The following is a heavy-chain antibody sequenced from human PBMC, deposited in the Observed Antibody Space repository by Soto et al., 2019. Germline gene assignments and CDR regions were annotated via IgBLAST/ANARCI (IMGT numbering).Heavy chain of an antibody. CDR2: IDSSDSQT. CDR3: SRQIYDSYSGPNFQYYVDS. CDR1: AHXLTGYH. J-gene: IGHJ4*01. D-gene: IGHD1-26*01. Sequence: XQKVNGKTFAHXLTGYHIASVRHMPGKGAEWMGRIDSSDSQTYYSPYFRGHVTISDAKSITSMVLQWSSLRASATAMYSCSRQIYDSYSGPNFQYYVDSWGQATLVPVSS. V-gene: IGHV5-10-1*01.